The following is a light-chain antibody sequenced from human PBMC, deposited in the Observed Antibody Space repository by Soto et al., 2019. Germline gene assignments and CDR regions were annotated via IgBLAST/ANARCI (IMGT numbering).Light chain of an antibody. CDR3: QRRRNWPPWT. J-gene: IGKJ1*01. V-gene: IGKV3-11*01. Sequence: EIVLTQSPATLSLSPGERATLSCRASQSVSSYLAWYQQKPGQAPRLLIYDASNRATGIPARYSGSESGKDFTLTISGLEPEDFAVYYCQRRRNWPPWTCGQGTKVEIK. CDR2: DAS. CDR1: QSVSSY.